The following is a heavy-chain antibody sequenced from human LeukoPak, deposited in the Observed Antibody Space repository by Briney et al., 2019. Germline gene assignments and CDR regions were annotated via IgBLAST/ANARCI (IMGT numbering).Heavy chain of an antibody. J-gene: IGHJ6*02. D-gene: IGHD6-13*01. CDR1: GYTFTSYY. Sequence: GASVKVSGKPSGYTFTSYYMHGVRQAPGQGLEWMGIINPSGGSTSYAQKCQGRVTMTGDTSTSTVYMQLSSLRSEDTAVSYCARARGHGKQQLVPYYYYYYGMDVWGQGTTVTVSS. CDR3: ARARGHGKQQLVPYYYYYYGMDV. V-gene: IGHV1-46*01. CDR2: INPSGGST.